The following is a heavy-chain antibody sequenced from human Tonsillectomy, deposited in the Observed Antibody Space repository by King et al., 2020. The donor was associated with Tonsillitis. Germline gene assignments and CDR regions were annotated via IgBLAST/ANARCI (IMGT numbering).Heavy chain of an antibody. V-gene: IGHV3-7*01. D-gene: IGHD6-19*01. CDR1: GFTFSSYW. Sequence: VQLVESGGGLVQPGGSLRLSCAASGFTFSSYWMSWVRQAPGKGLEWVANIKQDGSEKYYVGSVKGRFTISRDNAKNSLYLQMNSLRAEDTAVYYCARDTAGYSSGWYVGGLDYWGQGTLVTVSS. CDR2: IKQDGSEK. J-gene: IGHJ4*02. CDR3: ARDTAGYSSGWYVGGLDY.